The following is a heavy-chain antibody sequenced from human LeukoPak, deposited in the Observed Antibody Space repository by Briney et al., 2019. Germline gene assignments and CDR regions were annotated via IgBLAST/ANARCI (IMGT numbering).Heavy chain of an antibody. J-gene: IGHJ4*02. Sequence: PSETLSLTCTVSGGSISSGGYYWSWIRQHPGKGLEWIGYIYYSGSTYYNPSLKSRVTISVDTSKNQFSLKLSSVTAADTAVYYCARVEKIYSSGWLTPIDYWGQGTLVTVSS. CDR2: IYYSGST. D-gene: IGHD6-19*01. CDR3: ARVEKIYSSGWLTPIDY. CDR1: GGSISSGGYY. V-gene: IGHV4-31*03.